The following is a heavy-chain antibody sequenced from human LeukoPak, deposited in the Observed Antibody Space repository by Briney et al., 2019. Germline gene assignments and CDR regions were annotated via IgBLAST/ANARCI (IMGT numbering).Heavy chain of an antibody. J-gene: IGHJ4*02. CDR1: GGSISSGGYY. V-gene: IGHV4-61*02. CDR2: IYSTGST. Sequence: SQTLSLTCAVSGGSISSGGYYWSWIRQPAGKGLEYIGRIYSTGSTNYNPSLRSRVTISVDTSKNHFSLKLSSVTAADTAVYYCARDQTYSGSGIYTYFDYWGQGILVTVSS. D-gene: IGHD3-10*01. CDR3: ARDQTYSGSGIYTYFDY.